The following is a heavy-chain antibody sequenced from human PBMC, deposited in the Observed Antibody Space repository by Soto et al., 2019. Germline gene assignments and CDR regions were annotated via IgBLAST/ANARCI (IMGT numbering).Heavy chain of an antibody. V-gene: IGHV3-21*01. CDR3: ARDRLAHSYGRGAFDI. J-gene: IGHJ3*02. CDR1: GFTFSSYS. CDR2: ISSSSSYI. Sequence: EVQLVESGGGLVKPGGSLRLSCAASGFTFSSYSMNWVRQAPGKGLEWVSSISSSSSYIYYADSVKGRFTISRDNAKNSLYLQMNSLRAEDTAVYYCARDRLAHSYGRGAFDIWGQGTMVTVSS. D-gene: IGHD5-18*01.